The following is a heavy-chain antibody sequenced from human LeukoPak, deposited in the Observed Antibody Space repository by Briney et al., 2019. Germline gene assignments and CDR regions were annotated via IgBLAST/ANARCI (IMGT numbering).Heavy chain of an antibody. CDR1: GFTFSSYA. V-gene: IGHV3-30-3*01. J-gene: IGHJ4*02. CDR2: ISYDGSNK. D-gene: IGHD1-26*01. CDR3: ARDSPGAKPPYRAEDY. Sequence: GGSLRLSCAASGFTFSSYAMHWVRQAPGKGLEWVAVISYDGSNKYYADSVKGRFTISRDNSKNTLYLQMNSLRAEDTAVYYCARDSPGAKPPYRAEDYWGQGTLVTVSS.